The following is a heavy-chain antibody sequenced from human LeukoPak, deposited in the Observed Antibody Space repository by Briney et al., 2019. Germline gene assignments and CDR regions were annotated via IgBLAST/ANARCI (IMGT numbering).Heavy chain of an antibody. CDR1: GYTFTNYG. Sequence: EASVKVSRKASGYTFTNYGISWVRQAPGQGLEWMGWISAYNGNTNYAQKLQGRVTMTTDTSTSTAYMELRSLRSDDTAVYYCARRLDYDSSGYYNWYFDLWGRGTLVTVSS. CDR3: ARRLDYDSSGYYNWYFDL. J-gene: IGHJ2*01. D-gene: IGHD3-22*01. V-gene: IGHV1-18*01. CDR2: ISAYNGNT.